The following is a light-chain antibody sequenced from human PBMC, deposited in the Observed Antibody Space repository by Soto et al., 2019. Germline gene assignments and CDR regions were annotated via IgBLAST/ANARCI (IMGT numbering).Light chain of an antibody. CDR1: SSDVGLYDY. CDR3: CSYTSSDTYV. V-gene: IGLV2-14*01. Sequence: QPALTQPASVSGSPGQSIIISCTGTSSDVGLYDYVSWYQQYPGKAPKLIIYEVSNRPSGISNRFSGSKSGHTASLTISRLQSEDEADYYCCSYTSSDTYVFGTGTKHRP. CDR2: EVS. J-gene: IGLJ1*01.